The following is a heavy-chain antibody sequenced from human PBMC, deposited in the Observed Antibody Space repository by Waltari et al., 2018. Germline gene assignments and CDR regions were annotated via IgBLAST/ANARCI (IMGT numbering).Heavy chain of an antibody. CDR1: GFTFSSYW. CDR3: AGAYNWNYGIDY. Sequence: EVQLVESGGGLVQPGGSLRLYCAASGFTFSSYWMTWVRQAPGKGLEWVANIKQDGSEKYYMNSVKGRFTIFRDNSKNSLYLQMNSLRAEDTAVYFCAGAYNWNYGIDYWGQGNLVTVSS. J-gene: IGHJ4*02. CDR2: IKQDGSEK. D-gene: IGHD1-1*01. V-gene: IGHV3-7*01.